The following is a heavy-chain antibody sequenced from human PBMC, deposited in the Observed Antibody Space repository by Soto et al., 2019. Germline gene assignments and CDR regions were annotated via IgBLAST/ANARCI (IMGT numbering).Heavy chain of an antibody. V-gene: IGHV3-23*01. Sequence: GGSLRLSCAASGFTFSSYAMSWVRQAPGKGLEWVSAISGSGGSTYYADSVKGRFTISRDNSKNTLYLQMNSLRAEDTAVYYCAKVHRLEWLRGEYYFDYWGQGTLVTVSS. CDR2: ISGSGGST. CDR1: GFTFSSYA. D-gene: IGHD5-12*01. J-gene: IGHJ4*02. CDR3: AKVHRLEWLRGEYYFDY.